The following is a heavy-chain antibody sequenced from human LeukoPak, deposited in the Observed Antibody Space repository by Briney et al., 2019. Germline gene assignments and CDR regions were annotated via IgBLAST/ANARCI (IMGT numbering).Heavy chain of an antibody. CDR1: GGSITSRTYY. V-gene: IGHV4-39*07. CDR3: ARGGYYGSGNDFRFDP. J-gene: IGHJ5*02. D-gene: IGHD3-10*01. Sequence: PSETLSLTCTVSGGSITSRTYYWGWIRQPPGKGLEWIGSFYYTGSTYYNPSLKSRVTISVDTSKNQFSLKLSSVTAADTAVYYCARGGYYGSGNDFRFDPWGQGTLVTVSS. CDR2: FYYTGST.